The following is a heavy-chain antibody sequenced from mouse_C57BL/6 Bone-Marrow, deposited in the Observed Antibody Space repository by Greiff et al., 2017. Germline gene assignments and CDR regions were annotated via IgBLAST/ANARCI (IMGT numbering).Heavy chain of an antibody. J-gene: IGHJ3*01. CDR1: GFTFSSYA. D-gene: IGHD2-3*01. V-gene: IGHV5-4*01. Sequence: EVKLEESGGGLVKPGGSLKLSCAASGFTFSSYAMSWVRQTPEKRLEWVATISDGGSYTYYPDNVKGRFTISRDNAKNNLYLQMSQLKSEDTAMYYCARDPGDGYYWFAYWGQGTLVTVSA. CDR2: ISDGGSYT. CDR3: ARDPGDGYYWFAY.